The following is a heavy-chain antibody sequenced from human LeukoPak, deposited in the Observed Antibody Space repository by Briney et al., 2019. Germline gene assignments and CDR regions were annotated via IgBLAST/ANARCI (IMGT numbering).Heavy chain of an antibody. CDR1: DGSISSSSYY. V-gene: IGHV4-39*01. D-gene: IGHD3-3*01. CDR2: IYYSGST. Sequence: SETLSLTCTVSDGSISSSSYYWGWIRQPPGKGLEWIGSIYYSGSTYYNPSLKSRVTISVDTSKNQFSLKLSSVTAADTAVYYCARLALGIYDFWSGSGWFDPWGQGTLVTVSS. J-gene: IGHJ5*02. CDR3: ARLALGIYDFWSGSGWFDP.